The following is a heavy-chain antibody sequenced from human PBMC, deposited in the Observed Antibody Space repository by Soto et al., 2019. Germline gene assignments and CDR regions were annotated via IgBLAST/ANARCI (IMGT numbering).Heavy chain of an antibody. CDR1: GGSISSGGYY. CDR2: IYYSGST. Sequence: SETLSLTCTVSGGSISSGGYYWSWIRQHPGKGLEWIGYIYYSGSTYYNPSLKSRVTISVDTSKNQFSLKLSSVTAADTAVYYCARESCSGGSCYGFPYYYYMDVWGKGTTVTVSS. D-gene: IGHD2-15*01. J-gene: IGHJ6*03. CDR3: ARESCSGGSCYGFPYYYYMDV. V-gene: IGHV4-61*08.